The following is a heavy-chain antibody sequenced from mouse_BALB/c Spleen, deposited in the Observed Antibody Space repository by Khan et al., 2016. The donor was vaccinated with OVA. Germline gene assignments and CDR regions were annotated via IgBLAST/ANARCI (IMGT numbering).Heavy chain of an antibody. CDR3: ARIAYYYDSEGFAY. CDR1: GFTFSTYG. D-gene: IGHD1-1*01. V-gene: IGHV5-6*01. CDR2: VSSGGHYT. J-gene: IGHJ3*01. Sequence: EVELVESGGDLVKPGGSLKLSCAASGFTFSTYGMSWVRQTPEKRLEWVATVSSGGHYTNYPDTVKGQFTIPRDNATNTLYLQMSSLKSEDTAMFYCARIAYYYDSEGFAYWGQGTLVTVSA.